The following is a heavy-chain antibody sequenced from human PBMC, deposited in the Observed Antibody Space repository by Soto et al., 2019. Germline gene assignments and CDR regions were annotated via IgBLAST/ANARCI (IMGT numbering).Heavy chain of an antibody. CDR2: VHYSGST. CDR3: ARHKDAGSARGGRDV. J-gene: IGHJ6*02. Sequence: QVQLQESGPGLVKPSETLSLTCTVSGGSISNFYWTWIRQPPGKGLEWIGNVHYSGSTNYNPSVKSRVTTSVDTAKNQPSLNLSSVTAADTAVYYCARHKDAGSARGGRDVWGQGTTVTVSS. V-gene: IGHV4-59*08. D-gene: IGHD6-25*01. CDR1: GGSISNFY.